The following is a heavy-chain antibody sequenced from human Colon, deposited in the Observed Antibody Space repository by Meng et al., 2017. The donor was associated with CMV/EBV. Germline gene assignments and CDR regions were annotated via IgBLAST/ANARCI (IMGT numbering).Heavy chain of an antibody. CDR2: ISSGGDYI. Sequence: EVQLVESGXXLXTPGGXXRXXXXXXGFTFSSYSINWVRQAPGTGLEWVSSISSGGDYIYYADSVKGRFTISRDNAKNSLYLQMNSLRAEDTSVYYCARGARIAAIGGFYYYDYWGQGTLVTVSS. D-gene: IGHD6-13*01. CDR1: GFTFSSYS. CDR3: ARGARIAAIGGFYYYDY. J-gene: IGHJ4*02. V-gene: IGHV3-21*01.